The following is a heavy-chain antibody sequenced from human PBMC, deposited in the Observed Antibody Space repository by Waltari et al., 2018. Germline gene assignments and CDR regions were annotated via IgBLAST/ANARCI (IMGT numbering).Heavy chain of an antibody. CDR2: IKQDGSEK. V-gene: IGHV3-7*01. CDR3: ARDYYYYIDV. CDR1: GFTLSNYW. Sequence: EMQLVESGGGLVQPGGSLRLSCAVSGFTLSNYWMTWVRQAPGKGLEWVANIKQDGSEKSYVDSVKGRFTISRDNAKNSVYLQMNSVRAEDTALYYCARDYYYYIDVWAKGPRSPSP. J-gene: IGHJ6*03.